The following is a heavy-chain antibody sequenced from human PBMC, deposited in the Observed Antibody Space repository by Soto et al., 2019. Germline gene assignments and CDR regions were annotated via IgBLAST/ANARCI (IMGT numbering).Heavy chain of an antibody. J-gene: IGHJ6*02. CDR1: GGSFDEYF. V-gene: IGHV4-34*02. CDR2: VHHSGTS. Sequence: QVALQQWGAGLLKPSQTLSLTCGVSGGSFDEYFWTWIRLTPGQGLEWIGEVHHSGTSYYNPSLKSRLAVSVDTSKSQVSLTLTSVTAADTSVYYCARRKDSSRYFYGMDVWGQGTTVVVS. D-gene: IGHD6-13*01. CDR3: ARRKDSSRYFYGMDV.